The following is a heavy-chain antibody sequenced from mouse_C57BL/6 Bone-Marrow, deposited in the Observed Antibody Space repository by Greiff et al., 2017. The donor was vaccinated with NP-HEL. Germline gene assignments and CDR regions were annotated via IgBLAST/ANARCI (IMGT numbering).Heavy chain of an antibody. D-gene: IGHD1-1*01. CDR3: ARRGYYYGSSFFAY. CDR1: GFTFSSYT. Sequence: EVKLMESGGGLVKPGGSLKLSCAASGFTFSSYTMSWVRQTPEKRLEWVATISGGGGNTYYPDSVKGRFTISRDNAKNTLYLQMSSLRSEDTALYYCARRGYYYGSSFFAYWGQGTLVTVSA. J-gene: IGHJ3*01. CDR2: ISGGGGNT. V-gene: IGHV5-9*01.